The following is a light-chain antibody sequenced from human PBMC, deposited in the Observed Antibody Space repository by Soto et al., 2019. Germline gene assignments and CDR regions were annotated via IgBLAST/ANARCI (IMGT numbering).Light chain of an antibody. J-gene: IGKJ4*01. CDR2: GAS. V-gene: IGKV3-15*01. CDR3: QQYNNWPIT. CDR1: QSVSSN. Sequence: EILVTQSPATLSVSPGERATLSCRASQSVSSNLAWYMQKPGQAPRLLIYGASTRATGIPARFSGSGSGTEFTLTISSLQSSDFVVYSCQQYNNWPITFCGGTKVEIK.